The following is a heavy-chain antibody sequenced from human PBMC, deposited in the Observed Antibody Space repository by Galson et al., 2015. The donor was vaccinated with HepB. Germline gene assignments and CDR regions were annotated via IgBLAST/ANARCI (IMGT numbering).Heavy chain of an antibody. V-gene: IGHV3-48*04. D-gene: IGHD6-13*01. CDR3: ARGYSSSWYSGLGY. Sequence: SLRLSCAASTFIFSTYSMNWVRQAPGKGLEWISYISSSSATIYYADSVKGRFTISRDNAKNSLYLQMNSLRAEDTAVYYCARGYSSSWYSGLGYWGQGTLVTVSP. CDR2: ISSSSATI. J-gene: IGHJ4*02. CDR1: TFIFSTYS.